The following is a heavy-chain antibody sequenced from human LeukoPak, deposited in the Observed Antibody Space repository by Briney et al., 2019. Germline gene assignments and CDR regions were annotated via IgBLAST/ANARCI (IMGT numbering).Heavy chain of an antibody. CDR1: GGSVSSGSYY. V-gene: IGHV4-39*01. CDR3: ARRLVGSGND. Sequence: PSETLSLTCTVSGGSVSSGSYYWVWIRQPPGKGLEWIGSIYYSGSTYYNPSLKSRVAISVDTSKNQFSLTLRSVTAADTAVYYCARRLVGSGNDWGQGTLVTVSS. J-gene: IGHJ4*02. D-gene: IGHD2-15*01. CDR2: IYYSGST.